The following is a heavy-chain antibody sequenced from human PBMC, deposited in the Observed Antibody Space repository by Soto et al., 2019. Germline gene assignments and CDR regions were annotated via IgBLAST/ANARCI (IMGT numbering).Heavy chain of an antibody. J-gene: IGHJ4*02. D-gene: IGHD6-19*01. CDR1: GFTFSNYW. Sequence: EVLLVESGGGLVQPGGSLRLSCAASGFTFSNYWMHWVRQAPGKGLVWVSRINSDGSTTSYADSVKGRFTISRDNAKNTLYLQMTSLRVEDTAVYFCASVAVGRYDFASWGQGTLVPVSS. CDR2: INSDGSTT. V-gene: IGHV3-74*01. CDR3: ASVAVGRYDFAS.